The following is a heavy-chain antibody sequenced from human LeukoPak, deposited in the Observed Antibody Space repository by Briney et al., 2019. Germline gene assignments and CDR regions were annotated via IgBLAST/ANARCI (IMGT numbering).Heavy chain of an antibody. J-gene: IGHJ4*02. CDR1: GGSFSGYY. CDR2: INHSGST. Sequence: KASETLSLTCAVYGGSFSGYYWSWIRQPPGKGLEWIGEINHSGSTNYNPSLKSRVTISVDTSKNQFSLKLSSVTAADTAVYYCARSRNYYDSSGLYYWGQGTLVTVSS. CDR3: ARSRNYYDSSGLYY. D-gene: IGHD3-22*01. V-gene: IGHV4-34*01.